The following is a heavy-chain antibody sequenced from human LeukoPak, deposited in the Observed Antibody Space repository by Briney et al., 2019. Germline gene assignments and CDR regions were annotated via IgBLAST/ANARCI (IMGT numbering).Heavy chain of an antibody. CDR3: AKGPYYDNNGYFYFDY. V-gene: IGHV3-23*01. CDR2: ISGSGGST. Sequence: QSGGSLRLSCAASGFTFSSYAMSWVRQPPGKGLEWVSAISGSGGSTYYADSVKGRFTISRDNSKNTLYLQMNSLRAEDTAVYYCAKGPYYDNNGYFYFDYWGQGTLVTVSS. CDR1: GFTFSSYA. D-gene: IGHD3-22*01. J-gene: IGHJ4*02.